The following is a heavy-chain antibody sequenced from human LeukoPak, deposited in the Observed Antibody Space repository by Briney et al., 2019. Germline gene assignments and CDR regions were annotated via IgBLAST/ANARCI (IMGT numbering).Heavy chain of an antibody. J-gene: IGHJ4*02. D-gene: IGHD4-17*01. CDR3: ARGSGSYGSI. CDR1: GFTFSNYW. Sequence: QSGGSLRLSCAASGFTFSNYWMHWVRQARGKARVWGSRIYDDGSSTGYADSVKGRFTISRDNAKNTLYLQMSSLRAEDTAFYYCARGSGSYGSIWGQGTLVTVSS. CDR2: IYDDGSST. V-gene: IGHV3-74*01.